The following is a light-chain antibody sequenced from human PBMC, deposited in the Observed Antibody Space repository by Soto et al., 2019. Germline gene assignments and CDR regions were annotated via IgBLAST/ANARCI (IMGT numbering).Light chain of an antibody. CDR2: GNS. CDR3: QSYDGSLSGSV. J-gene: IGLJ1*01. V-gene: IGLV1-40*01. Sequence: QSVLTQPPSVSGAPGQRVTISCTGSRSNIGAGYDVQWYQQLPGTAPKLLIYGNSNRPSGVPDRFSGSQSGASASLAITGLQADDEADYYCQSYDGSLSGSVFGTGTKVTVL. CDR1: RSNIGAGYD.